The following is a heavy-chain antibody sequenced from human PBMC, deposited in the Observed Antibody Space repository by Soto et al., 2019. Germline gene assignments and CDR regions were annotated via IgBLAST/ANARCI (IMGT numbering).Heavy chain of an antibody. CDR3: ARGGVGVTRSEYFIQ. Sequence: ASETLSLTCTVSGDSLSRGAYYWPWIRPSPAKGLEWIGNIYNSVTTSYNPALRGRVTISVDTSKNQLSLSLNSLTAADTARYYCARGGVGVTRSEYFIQWGQGIQVTSPQ. D-gene: IGHD2-2*01. V-gene: IGHV4-31*03. J-gene: IGHJ1*01. CDR2: IYNSVTT. CDR1: GDSLSRGAYY.